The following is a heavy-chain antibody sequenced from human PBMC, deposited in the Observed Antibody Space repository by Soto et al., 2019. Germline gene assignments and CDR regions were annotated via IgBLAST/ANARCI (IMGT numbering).Heavy chain of an antibody. J-gene: IGHJ4*02. CDR3: AQERPLQRRYFDGIGCYYFDY. CDR2: ISFDGSAK. D-gene: IGHD3-9*01. Sequence: PGGSLRLSCAASGFTFTNYGMHWVRQAPGKGLEWVALISFDGSAKYYADSVKGRFTISRDNSKNTMYLQMSSLRAEDTAVYYCAQERPLQRRYFDGIGCYYFDYWGRGTLVTVSS. V-gene: IGHV3-30*18. CDR1: GFTFTNYG.